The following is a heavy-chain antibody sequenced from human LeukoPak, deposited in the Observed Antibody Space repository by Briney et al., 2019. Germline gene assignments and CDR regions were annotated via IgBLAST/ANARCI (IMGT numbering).Heavy chain of an antibody. CDR1: GGTFSSYA. CDR2: IIPIFGTA. Sequence: ASVNVSCKASGGTFSSYAISWVRQAPGQGLEWMGGIIPIFGTANYAQKFQGRVTITADESTSTAYMELSSLRSEDTAVYYCATQSRTIFGVVIDYWGQGTLVTVSS. CDR3: ATQSRTIFGVVIDY. V-gene: IGHV1-69*13. D-gene: IGHD3-3*01. J-gene: IGHJ4*02.